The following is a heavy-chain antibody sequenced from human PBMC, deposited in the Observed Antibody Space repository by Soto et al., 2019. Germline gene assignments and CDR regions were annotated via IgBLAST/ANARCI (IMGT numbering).Heavy chain of an antibody. CDR2: MNPNSGNT. D-gene: IGHD6-6*01. CDR3: VRRIAARPRWFDP. V-gene: IGHV1-8*01. J-gene: IGHJ5*02. CDR1: GYTFTGYD. Sequence: ASVKVSCKASGYTFTGYDINWVRQATGQGLEWMGWMNPNSGNTGYAQKFQGRVTMTRNTSISTAYMELSSLRSEDTAVYYCVRRIAARPRWFDPWGQGTLVTVSS.